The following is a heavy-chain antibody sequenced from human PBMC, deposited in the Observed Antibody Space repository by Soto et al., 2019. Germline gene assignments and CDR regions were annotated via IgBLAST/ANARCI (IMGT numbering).Heavy chain of an antibody. CDR3: ARGPLVVVAATASYYYYYYMDV. CDR1: GFTFSSYG. CDR2: IWYDGSNK. Sequence: QVQLVESGGGVVQPGRSLRLSCAASGFTFSSYGMHWVRQAPGKGLEWVAVIWYDGSNKYYADSVKGRFTISRDNSKNTLYLQMNSLRAEDTAVYYCARGPLVVVAATASYYYYYYMDVWGKGTTVTVSS. D-gene: IGHD2-15*01. J-gene: IGHJ6*03. V-gene: IGHV3-33*01.